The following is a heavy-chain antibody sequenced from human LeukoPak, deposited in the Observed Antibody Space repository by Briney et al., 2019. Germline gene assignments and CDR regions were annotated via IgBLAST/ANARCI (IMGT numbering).Heavy chain of an antibody. CDR3: ARFDHGGFFDC. CDR1: GFTFGSYA. J-gene: IGHJ4*02. V-gene: IGHV3-66*01. CDR2: IYSGGST. Sequence: GGSLRLSCSASGFTFGSYAMAWVRRAPGKGLEWVSVIYSGGSTYSADSVKGRFTISRDNFKNTLYLQMNSLRAEDTAVYYCARFDHGGFFDCWGQGTLVTVSS. D-gene: IGHD4-23*01.